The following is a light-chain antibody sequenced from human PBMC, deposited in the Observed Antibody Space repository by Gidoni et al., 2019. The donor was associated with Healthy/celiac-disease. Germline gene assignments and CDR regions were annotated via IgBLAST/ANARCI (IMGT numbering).Light chain of an antibody. V-gene: IGKV1-8*01. CDR2: AAS. J-gene: IGKJ2*01. CDR1: QCISSY. Sequence: AIRMTQSPSSFSASTGDRVTITCRASQCISSYLAWYQQKPGKAPKLLIYAASTLQSGVPSRFSGSGSGTDFTLTISCLQSEDFATYYCQQYYSYPMYTFGQGTKLEIK. CDR3: QQYYSYPMYT.